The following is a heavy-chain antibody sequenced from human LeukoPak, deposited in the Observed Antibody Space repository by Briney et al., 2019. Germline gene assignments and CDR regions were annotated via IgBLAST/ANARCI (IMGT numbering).Heavy chain of an antibody. CDR3: ARSWDYYYYYFDV. J-gene: IGHJ6*03. CDR2: IKQDETEK. CDR1: GFTFSSYG. Sequence: GGSLRLSCAASGFTFSSYGMSWVRQAPGKGLEWVANIKQDETEKYYVDSVKGRFTISRDNADNSLFLQMDSLRVEDTAVYYCARSWDYYYYYFDVWGKGTTVTVSS. D-gene: IGHD7-27*01. V-gene: IGHV3-7*01.